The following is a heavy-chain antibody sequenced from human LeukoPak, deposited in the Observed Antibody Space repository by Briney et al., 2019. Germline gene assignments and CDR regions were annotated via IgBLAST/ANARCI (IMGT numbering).Heavy chain of an antibody. V-gene: IGHV3-33*01. J-gene: IGHJ6*02. CDR1: GFNFSNYG. CDR3: AREGSRVWFGVPYFFGLDV. Sequence: PGGSLRLSCSASGFNFSNYGMHWVRQAPGKGLEWLGHDGRNEHYINSVKGRLTVSRDDSKNTLFLQMNNLKVDDTAVYYCAREGSRVWFGVPYFFGLDVWGRGTTVTVSS. CDR2: HDGRNE. D-gene: IGHD3-10*01.